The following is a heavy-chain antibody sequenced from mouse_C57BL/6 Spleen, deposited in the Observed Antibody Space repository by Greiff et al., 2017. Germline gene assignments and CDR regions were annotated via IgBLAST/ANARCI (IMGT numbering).Heavy chain of an antibody. Sequence: QVQLQQPGAELVRPGSSVKLSCKASGYTFTSYWMHWVKQRPIQGLEWIGNIDPSDSETHYNQKFKDKATLTVDKSSSTAYMQLSSLTSEDSAVYYCASGIITTVALDYWGQGTTFTVSS. V-gene: IGHV1-52*01. J-gene: IGHJ2*01. CDR1: GYTFTSYW. CDR2: IDPSDSET. CDR3: ASGIITTVALDY. D-gene: IGHD1-1*01.